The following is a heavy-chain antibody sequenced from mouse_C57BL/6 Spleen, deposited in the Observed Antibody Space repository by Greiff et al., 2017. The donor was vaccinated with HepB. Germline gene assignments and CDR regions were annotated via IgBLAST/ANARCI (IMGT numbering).Heavy chain of an antibody. J-gene: IGHJ2*01. V-gene: IGHV1-4*01. Sequence: QVQLQQSGAELARPGASVKMSCKASGYTFTSYTMHWVKQRPGQGLEWIGYINPSSGYTKYNQKFKDKATLTADKSSSTAYMQLSSLTSEDSAVYYCARSSSIVDYYGSWNFDYWGQGTTLTVSS. CDR1: GYTFTSYT. CDR2: INPSSGYT. D-gene: IGHD1-1*01. CDR3: ARSSSIVDYYGSWNFDY.